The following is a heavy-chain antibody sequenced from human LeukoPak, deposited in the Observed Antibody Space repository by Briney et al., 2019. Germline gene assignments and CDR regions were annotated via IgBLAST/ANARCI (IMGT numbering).Heavy chain of an antibody. V-gene: IGHV4-38-2*02. CDR3: ARVREMATEDY. D-gene: IGHD5-24*01. J-gene: IGHJ4*02. CDR1: GYSISSGYY. Sequence: PSETLSLTCTVSGYSISSGYYWGWIRQPPGKGLEWIGSIYHSGSTYYNPSLKSRVTISVDTSKNQFSLKLSSVTAADTAVYYCARVREMATEDYWGQGTLVTVSS. CDR2: IYHSGST.